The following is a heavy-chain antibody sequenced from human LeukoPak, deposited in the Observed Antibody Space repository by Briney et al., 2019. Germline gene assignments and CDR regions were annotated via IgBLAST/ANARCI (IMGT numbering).Heavy chain of an antibody. J-gene: IGHJ4*02. Sequence: SETLSLTCTVSGASISSSNYYWGWVRQPPGKGLEWIGYIYYSGSTNYNPSLKSRVTISVDTSKNQFSLKLSSVTAADTAVYYCARVSWLQLRYYFDYWGQGTLVTVSS. D-gene: IGHD5-24*01. V-gene: IGHV4-61*05. CDR3: ARVSWLQLRYYFDY. CDR2: IYYSGST. CDR1: GASISSSNYY.